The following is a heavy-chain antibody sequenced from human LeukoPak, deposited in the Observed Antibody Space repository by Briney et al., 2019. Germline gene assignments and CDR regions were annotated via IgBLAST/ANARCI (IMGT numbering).Heavy chain of an antibody. CDR2: TYHSGST. V-gene: IGHV4-38-2*01. CDR3: ARGGYSSVRYHFDY. CDR1: GYSIISGYY. J-gene: IGHJ4*02. D-gene: IGHD5-18*01. Sequence: SETLSLTCAVSGYSIISGYYWGWIRQPPGKGLEWIGSTYHSGSTYYNPSLKSRVTISVDTSKNQFSLKLSSVTAADTAVYYCARGGYSSVRYHFDYWGQGTLVTVSS.